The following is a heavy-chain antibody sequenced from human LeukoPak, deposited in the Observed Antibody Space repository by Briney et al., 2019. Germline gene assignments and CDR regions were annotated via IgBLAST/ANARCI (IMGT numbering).Heavy chain of an antibody. CDR1: GYTFTGYY. Sequence: GASVTVSCTASGYTFTGYYMHWVRQAPGQGLEWMGRINPNSGGTNYAQKFQGRVTMTRDTSISTAYMELSRLRSDDTAVYYCARDLRYYYDRRSDPGIWGQGTMVTVSS. CDR3: ARDLRYYYDRRSDPGI. V-gene: IGHV1-2*06. D-gene: IGHD3-22*01. CDR2: INPNSGGT. J-gene: IGHJ3*02.